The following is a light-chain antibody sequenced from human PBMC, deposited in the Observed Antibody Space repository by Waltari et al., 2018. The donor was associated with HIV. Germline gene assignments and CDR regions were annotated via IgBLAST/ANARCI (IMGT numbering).Light chain of an antibody. J-gene: IGKJ1*01. Sequence: EVVLTQSPGTLSLSPGARATVSGRASQSVSSRSLAWYQQRPGQAPRLLISGASSRATGIPDRFSGSGSGTDFTLTISRLEPEDFAVYYCQQYGTSPRTFGQGTKVEIK. CDR3: QQYGTSPRT. V-gene: IGKV3-20*01. CDR2: GAS. CDR1: QSVSSRS.